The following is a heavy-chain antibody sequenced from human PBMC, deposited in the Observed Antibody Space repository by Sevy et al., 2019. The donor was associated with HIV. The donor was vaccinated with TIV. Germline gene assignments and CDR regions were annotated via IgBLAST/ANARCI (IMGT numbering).Heavy chain of an antibody. CDR1: GYTFTSYY. CDR2: INPSGGST. Sequence: ASVKVSCKASGYTFTSYYMHWVRQAPGQGLEWMGIINPSGGSTSYAQKFQGRVTMTRDTSTSTVYMELSSQRSEETAGYYCARDYVWCNTVWYTSGWFDPWGQGTLVTVSS. J-gene: IGHJ5*02. D-gene: IGHD2-2*02. CDR3: ARDYVWCNTVWYTSGWFDP. V-gene: IGHV1-46*01.